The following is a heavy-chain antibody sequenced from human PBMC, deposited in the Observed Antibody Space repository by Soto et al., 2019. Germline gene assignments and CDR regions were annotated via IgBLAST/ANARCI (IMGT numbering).Heavy chain of an antibody. CDR2: MNPNSGNT. CDR1: GYTCTSYD. V-gene: IGHV1-8*01. D-gene: IGHD3-3*01. CDR3: ARGHYDFWSGYVGWFDP. Sequence: GASVKVSCKASGYTCTSYDINWVRQATGQGLEWMGWMNPNSGNTGYAQKFQGRVTMTRNTSISTAYMELSSLRSEDTAVYYCARGHYDFWSGYVGWFDPWGQGTLVTVSS. J-gene: IGHJ5*02.